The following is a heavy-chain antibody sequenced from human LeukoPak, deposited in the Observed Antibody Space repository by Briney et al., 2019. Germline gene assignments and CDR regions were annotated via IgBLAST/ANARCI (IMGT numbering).Heavy chain of an antibody. Sequence: PSETLSLTCTVSGGSISSYYRRWIRQPAGKGLEWIGRIYTSGSTNYNPSLKSRVTMSVDTSKNQFSLKLSSVTAADTAVYYCAREVPYCSSTSCYYYFDYWGQGTLVTVSS. J-gene: IGHJ4*02. CDR3: AREVPYCSSTSCYYYFDY. CDR2: IYTSGST. CDR1: GGSISSYY. V-gene: IGHV4-4*07. D-gene: IGHD2-2*01.